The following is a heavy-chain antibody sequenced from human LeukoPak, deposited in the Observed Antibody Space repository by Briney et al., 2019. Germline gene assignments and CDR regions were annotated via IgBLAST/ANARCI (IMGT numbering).Heavy chain of an antibody. D-gene: IGHD6-19*01. J-gene: IGHJ3*01. CDR3: AKSPVRLGAGAFDF. V-gene: IGHV3-23*01. CDR2: ISGSGGST. Sequence: GGSLRLSCAASGFTFSSYAMSWVRQAPGKGLEWVSAISGSGGSTYCADSVKGRFTISRDNSKNTLYLQMNSLRAEDTAVYYCAKSPVRLGAGAFDFWGQGTMVTVSS. CDR1: GFTFSSYA.